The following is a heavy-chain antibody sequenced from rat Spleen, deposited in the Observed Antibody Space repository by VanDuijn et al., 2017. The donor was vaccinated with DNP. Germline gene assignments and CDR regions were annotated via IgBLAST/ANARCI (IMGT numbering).Heavy chain of an antibody. D-gene: IGHD1-11*01. CDR1: GFIFXXYA. J-gene: IGHJ2*01. CDR2: ISDDGTRT. CDR3: STGTSER. Sequence: EVHLVESGGDLVHPGGSXXLSCSASGFIFXXYAMXXVRQVPKKGLEWVATISDDGTRTYYQDSVKGRFTISRDNAKSTLYRQMDSLRSEDTATYYCSTGTSERWGQGVLVTVSS. V-gene: IGHV5S10*01.